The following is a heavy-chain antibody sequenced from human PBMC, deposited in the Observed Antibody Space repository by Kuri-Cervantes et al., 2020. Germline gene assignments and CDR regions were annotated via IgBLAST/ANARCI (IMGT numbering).Heavy chain of an antibody. CDR1: GYTFTSYG. Sequence: ASVKVSCKASGYTFTSYGISWVRQATGQGLEWMGWMDPNSGNTGYAQKFQGRVTMTRNTSISTAYMELSSLRSEDTAVYYCARVVVAATHWFDPWGQGTLVTVSS. D-gene: IGHD2-15*01. CDR2: MDPNSGNT. V-gene: IGHV1-8*02. CDR3: ARVVVAATHWFDP. J-gene: IGHJ5*02.